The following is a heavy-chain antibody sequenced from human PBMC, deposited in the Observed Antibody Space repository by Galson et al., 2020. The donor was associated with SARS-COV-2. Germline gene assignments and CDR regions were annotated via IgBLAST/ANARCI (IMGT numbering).Heavy chain of an antibody. V-gene: IGHV1-8*01. J-gene: IGHJ4*02. CDR2: MSPNDGNS. Sequence: AGKSLKISCKTSGYTFSDYDVTWVRQAPGQGLEWIGWMSPNDGNSGSAQRLYDRVTMTRDSSTNTAYLELSDLRPEDTAIYYCARGRIAGDGTDYFDYWGQGALVTVSS. CDR3: ARGRIAGDGTDYFDY. D-gene: IGHD4-17*01. CDR1: GYTFSDYD.